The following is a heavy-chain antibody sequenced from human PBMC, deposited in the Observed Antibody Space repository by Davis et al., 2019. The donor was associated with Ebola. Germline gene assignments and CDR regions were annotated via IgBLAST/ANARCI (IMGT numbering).Heavy chain of an antibody. CDR2: ISSYGDHI. Sequence: GESLKISCAASGLPFTTYTVNWVRQAPGKGLEWVSSISSYGDHIYYADSVKGRFTISRDNAKNSLYLQMNSLRAEDTAVYYCARYYYGSGTPDGMDVWGKGTTVTVSS. J-gene: IGHJ6*04. CDR1: GLPFTTYT. CDR3: ARYYYGSGTPDGMDV. V-gene: IGHV3-21*01. D-gene: IGHD3-10*01.